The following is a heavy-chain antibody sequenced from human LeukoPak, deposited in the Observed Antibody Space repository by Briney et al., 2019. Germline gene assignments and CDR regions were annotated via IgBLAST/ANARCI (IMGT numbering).Heavy chain of an antibody. D-gene: IGHD1-26*01. CDR2: INPNSGGT. CDR3: ARYQWEPNRSGWFDP. Sequence: ASVKVSCKASGYTFTGYYMHWVRQAPGQGLEWMGWINPNSGGTNYAQKFQGRVTMTRDTSISTAYMELSSLRSEDTAVYYCARYQWEPNRSGWFDPWGQGTLVTVSS. J-gene: IGHJ5*02. CDR1: GYTFTGYY. V-gene: IGHV1-2*02.